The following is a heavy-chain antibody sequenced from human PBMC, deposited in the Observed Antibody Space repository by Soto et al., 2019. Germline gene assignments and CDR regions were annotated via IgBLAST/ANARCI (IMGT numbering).Heavy chain of an antibody. D-gene: IGHD2-2*01. Sequence: QVQLVQSGAEVKKPGSSVKVSCKASGGTFSSYAISWVRQAPGHGLEWMGGIIPIFGTANYAQKFQGRVTITADESTSTAYMELSSLRSEDTAVYYCARVKEYCSSTSCSSDAFDIWGQGTMVTVSS. CDR3: ARVKEYCSSTSCSSDAFDI. V-gene: IGHV1-69*01. CDR2: IIPIFGTA. CDR1: GGTFSSYA. J-gene: IGHJ3*02.